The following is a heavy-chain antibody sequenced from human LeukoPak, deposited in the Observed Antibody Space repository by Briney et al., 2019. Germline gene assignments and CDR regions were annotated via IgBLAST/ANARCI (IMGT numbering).Heavy chain of an antibody. CDR2: IKSDGTT. CDR1: GLTVTSNH. CDR3: ARLRRGY. V-gene: IGHV3-53*01. J-gene: IGHJ4*02. Sequence: GGSLGLSCAASGLTVTSNHMSWVRQAPGKGLEWVSLIKSDGTTEYADSVKGRFTISRDNSKNTLFLQMNSLRVEDTAVYYCARLRRGYWGRGTPVTVSS.